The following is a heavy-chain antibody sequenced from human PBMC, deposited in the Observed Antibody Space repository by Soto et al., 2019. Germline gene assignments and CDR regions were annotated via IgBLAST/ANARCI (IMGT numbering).Heavy chain of an antibody. V-gene: IGHV4-59*01. CDR1: GGSISSYY. CDR3: AREGVSSSWYNYYGMDA. Sequence: QVQLQESAPGLVNPSETLSLTCTVSGGSISSYYWSWIRQPPGKGLEWIGDIYYSGSTNDNPSLTRRVTISVDTSKNPFSLKLSSVTAADTAVYYCAREGVSSSWYNYYGMDAWGQGTTVTVSS. J-gene: IGHJ6*02. CDR2: IYYSGST. D-gene: IGHD6-13*01.